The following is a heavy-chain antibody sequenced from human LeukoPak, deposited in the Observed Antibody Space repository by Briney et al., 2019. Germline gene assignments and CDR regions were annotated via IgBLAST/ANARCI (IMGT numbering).Heavy chain of an antibody. V-gene: IGHV3-48*03. J-gene: IGHJ4*02. CDR2: ISSSGSTI. CDR3: ARFDYGGNSIFDY. Sequence: GGSLRLSCAASGFTFSSYEMNWVRQAPGKGLEWVSYISSSGSTIYYADSVKGRFTISRDNAKNSLYLQMNSLRAEDTAVYYCARFDYGGNSIFDYWGQGTLVTVSS. D-gene: IGHD4-23*01. CDR1: GFTFSSYE.